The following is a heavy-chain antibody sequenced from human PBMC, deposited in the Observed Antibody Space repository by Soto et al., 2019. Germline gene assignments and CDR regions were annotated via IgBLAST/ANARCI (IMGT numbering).Heavy chain of an antibody. Sequence: ASVKVSCKASGYTFTSYDINWVRQATGQGLEWMGWMNPNSGNTGYAQKFQGRVTMTRNTSISTAYMELSSLRSEDTAVYYCARGYCSSTSCNDAFDIWGQGTMVTVSS. D-gene: IGHD2-2*01. CDR1: GYTFTSYD. J-gene: IGHJ3*02. V-gene: IGHV1-8*01. CDR2: MNPNSGNT. CDR3: ARGYCSSTSCNDAFDI.